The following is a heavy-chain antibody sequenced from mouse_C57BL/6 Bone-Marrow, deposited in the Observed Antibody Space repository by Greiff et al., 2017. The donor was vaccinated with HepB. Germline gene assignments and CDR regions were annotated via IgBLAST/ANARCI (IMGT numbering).Heavy chain of an antibody. CDR3: ARKDAY. CDR2: IDPSDSYT. Sequence: VQLQQPGAELVRPGTSVKLSCKASGYTFTSYWMHWVKQRPGQGLEWIGVIDPSDSYTTYNQKFKGKATLTVDTSSSTAYMQLSSLTSEDSAVYYCARKDAYWGQGTLVTVSA. J-gene: IGHJ3*01. V-gene: IGHV1-59*01. CDR1: GYTFTSYW.